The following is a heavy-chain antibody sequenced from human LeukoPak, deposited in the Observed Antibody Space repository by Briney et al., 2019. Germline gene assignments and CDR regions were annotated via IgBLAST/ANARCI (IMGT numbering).Heavy chain of an antibody. D-gene: IGHD3-22*01. CDR3: ARDSYYYSSGYYHAFDI. CDR1: GGSISSYY. J-gene: IGHJ3*02. V-gene: IGHV4-4*07. Sequence: PSETLSLTCTVSGGSISSYYWSWIRQPAGKGLEWIGRIYTSGSTNYNPSLKSRVTMSVDTSKNQFSLKLSSVTAADTAVYYCARDSYYYSSGYYHAFDIWGQGTRVTVSS. CDR2: IYTSGST.